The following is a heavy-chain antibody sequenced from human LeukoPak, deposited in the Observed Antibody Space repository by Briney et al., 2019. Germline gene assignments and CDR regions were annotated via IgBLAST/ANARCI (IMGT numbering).Heavy chain of an antibody. CDR1: GDSVSSNSAA. J-gene: IGHJ4*02. Sequence: SQTPSLTCAISGDSVSSNSAAWNWIRQSPSRGLEWLGRTYYRSKWYNDYAVSVKSRITINPDTSKNKFSLQLNSVTPEDTAVYYCARDREKWDVEMATMPGEFDYWGQGTLVTVSS. V-gene: IGHV6-1*01. CDR3: ARDREKWDVEMATMPGEFDY. D-gene: IGHD5-24*01. CDR2: TYYRSKWYN.